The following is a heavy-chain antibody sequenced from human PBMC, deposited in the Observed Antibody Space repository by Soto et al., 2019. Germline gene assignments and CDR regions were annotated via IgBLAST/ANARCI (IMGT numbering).Heavy chain of an antibody. Sequence: ITLKESGPTLVKPTQTLTLTCTFSGFSLGTSGVGVGWIRQTPGKALEWLAVNYWDNNKFYSPSLKSRLTVTKDTSKNQVVLIMTNMDPVDTATYYCTHRRVDYGMDVWGQGTTVTVSS. CDR2: NYWDNNK. J-gene: IGHJ6*02. V-gene: IGHV2-5*02. CDR3: THRRVDYGMDV. CDR1: GFSLGTSGVG.